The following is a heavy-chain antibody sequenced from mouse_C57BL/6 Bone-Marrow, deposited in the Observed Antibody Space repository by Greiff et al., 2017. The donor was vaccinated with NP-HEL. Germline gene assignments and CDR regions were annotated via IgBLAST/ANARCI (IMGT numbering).Heavy chain of an antibody. CDR1: GFTFSDYY. Sequence: EVQRVDSGGGLVQPGGSLKLSCAASGFTFSDYYMYWVRQTPEKRLEWVAYISNGGGSTYYPDTVKGRFTISRDNAKNTLYLQMSRLKSEDTAMYYCARHSYYGSSYGYFDVWGTGTTVTVSS. J-gene: IGHJ1*03. D-gene: IGHD1-1*01. V-gene: IGHV5-12*01. CDR2: ISNGGGST. CDR3: ARHSYYGSSYGYFDV.